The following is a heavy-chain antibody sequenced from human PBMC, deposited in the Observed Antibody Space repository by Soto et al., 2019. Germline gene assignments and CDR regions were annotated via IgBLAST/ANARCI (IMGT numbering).Heavy chain of an antibody. V-gene: IGHV3-7*01. J-gene: IGHJ5*02. Sequence: PGGSLRLSCAASGFTFNSYSMSWVRQAPGKGLEWVANIKQDGSEKYYVDSLKGRFTISRDNAKNSLYLQMNSLRVEDTAVYYCARVNWHWFDPWGQGTLVTVSS. CDR3: ARVNWHWFDP. CDR1: GFTFNSYS. CDR2: IKQDGSEK.